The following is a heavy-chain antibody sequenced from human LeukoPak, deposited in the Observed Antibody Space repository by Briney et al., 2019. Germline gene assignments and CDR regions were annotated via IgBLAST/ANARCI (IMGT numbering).Heavy chain of an antibody. Sequence: ASVKVSCKASGYTFSNNYIHWVRQAPGQGLEWMGWISAYNGNTNYAQKLQGRVTMTTDTSTSTAYMELRSLRSDDTAVYYCARALVVAATQGLDPWGQGTLVTVSS. CDR3: ARALVVAATQGLDP. V-gene: IGHV1-18*01. CDR2: ISAYNGNT. D-gene: IGHD2-15*01. J-gene: IGHJ5*02. CDR1: GYTFSNNY.